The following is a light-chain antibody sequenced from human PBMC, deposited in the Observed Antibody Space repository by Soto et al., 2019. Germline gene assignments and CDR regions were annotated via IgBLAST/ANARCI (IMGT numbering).Light chain of an antibody. J-gene: IGKJ4*01. CDR3: QQYDKSVPPVT. V-gene: IGKV3D-15*01. CDR1: RSVSTN. CDR2: GAS. Sequence: DIILTQSPAIVSVSPGERATLSCRASRSVSTNLAWYQHKHGQAPRLLLFGASTRVTDIPPRFSGTESGTEFTHPINYLKSEDFGLDCCQQYDKSVPPVTFGGGTKVEI.